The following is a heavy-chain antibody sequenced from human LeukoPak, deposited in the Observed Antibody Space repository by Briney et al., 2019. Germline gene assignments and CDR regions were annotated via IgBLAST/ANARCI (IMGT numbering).Heavy chain of an antibody. D-gene: IGHD2-15*01. Sequence: ASVKVSCKASGYTFTSYYMHWVRQAPGQGLEWMGIINPSGGSTSYAQKFQGRVTMTRDTSTSTVYMELSSLRSEDTAVYYCARAPGRYCSGGSCYELPSPDFDYWGQRTLVTVSS. CDR2: INPSGGST. CDR3: ARAPGRYCSGGSCYELPSPDFDY. J-gene: IGHJ4*02. CDR1: GYTFTSYY. V-gene: IGHV1-46*01.